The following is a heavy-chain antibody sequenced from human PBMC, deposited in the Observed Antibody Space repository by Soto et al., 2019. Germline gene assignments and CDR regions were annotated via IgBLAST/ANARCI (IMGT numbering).Heavy chain of an antibody. Sequence: GGSLRLSCAASGFTFSSYGMHWVRQAPGKGLEWVAVISYDGSNKYYADSVKGRFTISRDNSKNTLYLQMNSLRAEDTAVYYCAKAGPPSLGWLSALYWGQGTLVTVSS. V-gene: IGHV3-30*18. CDR1: GFTFSSYG. CDR2: ISYDGSNK. D-gene: IGHD3-22*01. CDR3: AKAGPPSLGWLSALY. J-gene: IGHJ4*02.